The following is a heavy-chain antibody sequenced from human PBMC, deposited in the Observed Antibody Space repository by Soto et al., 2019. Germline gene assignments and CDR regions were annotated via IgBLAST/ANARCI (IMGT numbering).Heavy chain of an antibody. CDR3: ARVKYGSGSYLHTFDY. J-gene: IGHJ4*02. V-gene: IGHV4-59*01. CDR2: IHYTGST. Sequence: SETLSLTCTVSGGSIYSFYWSWIRQSPGKGLEWIGYIHYTGSTVYNPSLKTRVTISLDTSKAQFSLKLRSVTAADTAVYYCARVKYGSGSYLHTFDYWGQGALVTVSS. CDR1: GGSIYSFY. D-gene: IGHD3-10*01.